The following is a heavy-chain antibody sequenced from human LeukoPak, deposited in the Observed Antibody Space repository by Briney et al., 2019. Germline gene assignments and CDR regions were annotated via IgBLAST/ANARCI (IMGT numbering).Heavy chain of an antibody. D-gene: IGHD3-9*01. V-gene: IGHV1-2*02. Sequence: ASVKVSCKASGYTFTGYYMHWVRQAPGQGLEWMGWINPNSGGTNYAQKFQGRVTMTRDTSISTAYMELSRLRSDDTAVYYCARDLDLISGGDYWGQGTLVTVSS. J-gene: IGHJ4*02. CDR3: ARDLDLISGGDY. CDR1: GYTFTGYY. CDR2: INPNSGGT.